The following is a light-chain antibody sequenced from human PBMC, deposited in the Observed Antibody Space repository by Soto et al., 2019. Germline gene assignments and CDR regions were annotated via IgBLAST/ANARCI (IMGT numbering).Light chain of an antibody. V-gene: IGKV1-9*01. CDR3: QELNSYPLT. CDR1: QGIRSY. J-gene: IGKJ4*01. CDR2: AAP. Sequence: DIQLTQSPSFLSASVGDRVTITCRASQGIRSYLACYQQTPGKAPKLLIYAAPTLKSGVPSRFSGSGYGTEFTLTISILQPEDFATYYCQELNSYPLTFGGGTKVEIK.